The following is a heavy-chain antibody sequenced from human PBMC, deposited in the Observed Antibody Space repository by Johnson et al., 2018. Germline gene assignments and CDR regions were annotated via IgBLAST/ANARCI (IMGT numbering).Heavy chain of an antibody. D-gene: IGHD3-22*01. V-gene: IGHV3-33*01. CDR3: ARAYYYDSSDAFDI. CDR1: GFTFSSYG. Sequence: VQLWETGGGVVQHGRSLRLSCAASGFTFSSYGMHWVRQAPGKGLEWVAVIWYDGSNKYYADSVKGRFTISRDNSKNTLYLQMNSLRAEDTAVYYCARAYYYDSSDAFDIWGQGTMVTVSS. CDR2: IWYDGSNK. J-gene: IGHJ3*02.